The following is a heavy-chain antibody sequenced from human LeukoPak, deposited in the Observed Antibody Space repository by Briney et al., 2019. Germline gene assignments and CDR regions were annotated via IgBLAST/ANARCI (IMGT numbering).Heavy chain of an antibody. D-gene: IGHD6-6*01. CDR3: ARRPGCIAARCPSYYYYMDV. J-gene: IGHJ6*03. V-gene: IGHV4-38-2*02. CDR2: IYHSGST. CDR1: GYSISSGYY. Sequence: SETLSLTCTVSGYSISSGYYWGWIRQPPGKGLEWIGSIYHSGSTYYNPSLKSRVTISVDTSKNQFSLKLSSVTAADTAVYYCARRPGCIAARCPSYYYYMDVWGKGTTVTVSS.